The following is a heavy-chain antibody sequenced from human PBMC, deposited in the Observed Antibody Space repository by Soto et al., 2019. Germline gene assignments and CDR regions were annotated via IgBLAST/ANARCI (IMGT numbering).Heavy chain of an antibody. CDR1: GFTFSSHG. CDR3: AAGDCSGGSCFSLDP. V-gene: IGHV3-33*01. CDR2: IWYDGSNR. D-gene: IGHD2-15*01. J-gene: IGHJ5*02. Sequence: GGSLRLSCAASGFTFSSHGMHWVRQAPGKGLEWVAVIWYDGSNRNYADSVKGRFTISRGNSKKMVFLQMNSLRVEDTAVYYCAAGDCSGGSCFSLDPWGQGTLVTVSS.